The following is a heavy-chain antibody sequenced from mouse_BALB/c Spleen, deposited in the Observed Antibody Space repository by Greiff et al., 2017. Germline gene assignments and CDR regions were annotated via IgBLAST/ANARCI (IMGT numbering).Heavy chain of an antibody. V-gene: IGHV2-6-7*01. CDR2: IWGDGST. CDR3: AREFSITTVVDWYFDV. CDR1: GFSLTGYG. D-gene: IGHD1-1*01. Sequence: QVQLKESGPGLVAPSQSLSITCTVSGFSLTGYGVNWVRQPPGKGLEWLGMIWGDGSTDYNSALKSRLSISKDNSKSQVFLKMNSLQTDDTARYYCAREFSITTVVDWYFDVWGAGTTVTVSS. J-gene: IGHJ1*01.